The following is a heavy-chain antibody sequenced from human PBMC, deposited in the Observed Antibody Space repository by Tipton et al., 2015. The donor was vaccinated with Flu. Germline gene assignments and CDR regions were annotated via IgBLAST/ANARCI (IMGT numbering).Heavy chain of an antibody. J-gene: IGHJ6*02. CDR2: IDHSGTT. CDR1: GGSFSGYY. CDR3: ARSVVGSGSQYPVGYYYYGMDV. V-gene: IGHV4-34*01. D-gene: IGHD3-10*01. Sequence: TLSLTCVVHGGSFSGYYWSWIRRSPGKGLEWIGEIDHSGTTNYSPSLKSRVTISRDTSKIQFSLNMGSVTAADTAVYYCARSVVGSGSQYPVGYYYYGMDVWGQGTTVIVSS.